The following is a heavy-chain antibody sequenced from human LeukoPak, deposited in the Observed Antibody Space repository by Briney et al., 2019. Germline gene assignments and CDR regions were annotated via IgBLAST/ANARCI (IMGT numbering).Heavy chain of an antibody. Sequence: GGSLRLSCAASGFTFSSYAVSWVRQAPGKGLEWVSAISGSGGSTYYADSVKGRFTISRDNSKNTLYLQMNSLRAEDTAVYYCAKDDDILTGYTFDYWGQGTLVTVSS. V-gene: IGHV3-23*01. J-gene: IGHJ4*02. D-gene: IGHD3-9*01. CDR3: AKDDDILTGYTFDY. CDR2: ISGSGGST. CDR1: GFTFSSYA.